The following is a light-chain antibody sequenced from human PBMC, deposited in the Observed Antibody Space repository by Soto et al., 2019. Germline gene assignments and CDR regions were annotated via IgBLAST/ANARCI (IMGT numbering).Light chain of an antibody. CDR1: SSNIGYNI. CDR2: NDD. V-gene: IGLV1-44*01. Sequence: QSVLTQSPSASGTPGQRVTISCSGSSSNIGYNIVNWYQQLPGAAPKLLIYNDDQRPSGVSDRFSGSRSGTSASLAISGLQAQDQAHYSSAAWDDSVNGHVFGTGTKVTV. J-gene: IGLJ1*01. CDR3: AAWDDSVNGHV.